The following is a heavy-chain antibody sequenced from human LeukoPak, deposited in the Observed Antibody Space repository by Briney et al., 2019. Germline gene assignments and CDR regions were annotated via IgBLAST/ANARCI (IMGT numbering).Heavy chain of an antibody. J-gene: IGHJ4*02. CDR3: ARDLSGSYFYFDY. V-gene: IGHV3-53*01. CDR1: GFTVSSNY. CDR2: IYSGGST. Sequence: TGGSLRLSCAASGFTVSSNYMSWVRQAPGKGREWVSVIYSGGSTYYADSVKGRFTITRDNSKNTLYLQMNRLRAEDRAVYYCARDLSGSYFYFDYWGQGTLVTVSS. D-gene: IGHD1-26*01.